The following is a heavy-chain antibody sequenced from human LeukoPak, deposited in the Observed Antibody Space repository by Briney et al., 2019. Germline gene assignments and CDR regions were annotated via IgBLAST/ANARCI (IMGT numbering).Heavy chain of an antibody. CDR3: ARAGSGYSFDY. V-gene: IGHV4-59*01. CDR2: LYYSGST. D-gene: IGHD5-12*01. CDR1: GGSIRSYY. J-gene: IGHJ4*02. Sequence: PSETLSLTCTVSGGSIRSYYWSWIRQPPGKGLVWIGYLYYSGSTNYNPSLKSRVTISVDTSTNQFSLKLSSVTAADTAVYYCARAGSGYSFDYWGQGTLVSVSS.